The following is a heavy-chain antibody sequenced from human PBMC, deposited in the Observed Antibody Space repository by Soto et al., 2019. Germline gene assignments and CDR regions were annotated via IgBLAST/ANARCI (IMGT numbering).Heavy chain of an antibody. V-gene: IGHV4-34*01. CDR2: INHSGST. Sequence: QVQLQQWGAGLLKPSATLSLTCAVYGGSLSGYYWSWIRQPPGKGLEWLGEINHSGSTNYNPSLKSRVTISVDTSKNQFSLKLSSGTAADTAVYYCARGRSIMVRVFSARLFDYWGQGTLVTVSS. CDR3: ARGRSIMVRVFSARLFDY. CDR1: GGSLSGYY. D-gene: IGHD3-10*01. J-gene: IGHJ4*02.